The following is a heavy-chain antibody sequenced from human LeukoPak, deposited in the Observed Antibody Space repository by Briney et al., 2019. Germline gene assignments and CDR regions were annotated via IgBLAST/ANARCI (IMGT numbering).Heavy chain of an antibody. CDR3: ARTYINFSNYFDP. J-gene: IGHJ5*02. Sequence: SETLSLTCTVSGYSISNGYNWGWVRQPPGKGLECIGSISHTGSTYYNPSLESRVTISLDTSNNQFSLELSSVTAADTAVYYCARTYINFSNYFDPWGQRSLVTVSS. CDR2: ISHTGST. D-gene: IGHD4-11*01. V-gene: IGHV4-38-2*02. CDR1: GYSISNGYN.